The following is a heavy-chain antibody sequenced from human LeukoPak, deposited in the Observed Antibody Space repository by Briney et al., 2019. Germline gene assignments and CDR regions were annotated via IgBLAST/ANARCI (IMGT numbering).Heavy chain of an antibody. CDR1: GYTFTSYG. J-gene: IGHJ4*02. D-gene: IGHD2-2*03. CDR3: ARDGYCSSTSCYGFDY. CDR2: ISAYNGNT. V-gene: IGHV1-18*01. Sequence: ASVKVFCKASGYTFTSYGISWVRQAPGQGLEWMGWISAYNGNTNYAQKLQGRVTMTTDTSTSTAYMELRSLRSDDTAVYYCARDGYCSSTSCYGFDYWGQGTLVTVSS.